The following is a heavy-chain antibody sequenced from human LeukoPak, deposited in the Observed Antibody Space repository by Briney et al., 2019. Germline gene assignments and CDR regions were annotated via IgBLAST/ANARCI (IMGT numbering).Heavy chain of an antibody. J-gene: IGHJ4*02. CDR2: ITATGDTA. V-gene: IGHV3-23*01. CDR1: GFTFTKCA. CDR3: AGDRNSDWYSPLDY. D-gene: IGHD6-19*01. Sequence: GGSLRLSCVASGFTFTKCAMSWIRQAPGKGLEWVALITATGDTAYYADSVKGRFTISRDNSMNTVYMQMDSLRAEDTAIYYCAGDRNSDWYSPLDYWGQGSQVTASP.